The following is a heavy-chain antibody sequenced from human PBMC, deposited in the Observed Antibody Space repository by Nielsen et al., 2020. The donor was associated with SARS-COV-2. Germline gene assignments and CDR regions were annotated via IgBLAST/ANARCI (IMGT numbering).Heavy chain of an antibody. V-gene: IGHV5-51*01. D-gene: IGHD5-24*01. CDR2: IYPEDSET. CDR3: ARPTGDSYNSFDL. Sequence: GESLKISCRGSGYTFTNHWIGWVRQKPGKGLEWMGIIYPEDSETKYSPSLQGQVTISADKSIRTAYLQWSSLRASDTAMYYCARPTGDSYNSFDLWGQGTLVTVSS. CDR1: GYTFTNHW. J-gene: IGHJ4*02.